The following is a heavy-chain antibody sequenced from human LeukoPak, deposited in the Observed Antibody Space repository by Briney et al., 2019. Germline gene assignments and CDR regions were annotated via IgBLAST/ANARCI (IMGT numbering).Heavy chain of an antibody. CDR1: GFTFSSYA. CDR3: AKDLRSYYNVNAFDI. CDR2: ISGSGGST. Sequence: GGPLRLSCAASGFTFSSYAMSWVRQAPGKGLEWVSAISGSGGSTYYADSVKGRFTISRDNSKNTLYLQMNSLRAEDTAVYYCAKDLRSYYNVNAFDIWGQGTMVTVSS. D-gene: IGHD3-10*01. V-gene: IGHV3-23*01. J-gene: IGHJ3*02.